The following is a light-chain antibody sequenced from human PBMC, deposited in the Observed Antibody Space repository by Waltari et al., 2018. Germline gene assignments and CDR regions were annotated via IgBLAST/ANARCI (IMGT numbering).Light chain of an antibody. V-gene: IGLV3-27*01. CDR3: YSSADDNPRV. CDR2: KDN. Sequence: YELTQPSSVSVSPGQTATLTSSGDIVPKKYIRCFQQRPGQAPMLVIYKDNERPSGIPERFSGSSSGVTAMLTISGAQADDEADYYCYSSADDNPRVFGGGTKLTVL. J-gene: IGLJ3*02. CDR1: IVPKKY.